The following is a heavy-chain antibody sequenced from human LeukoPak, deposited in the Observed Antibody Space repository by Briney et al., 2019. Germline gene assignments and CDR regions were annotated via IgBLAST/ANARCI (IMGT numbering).Heavy chain of an antibody. D-gene: IGHD3-3*01. CDR1: GFTFSSYG. Sequence: GGSLRLSCAASGFTFSSYGMHWVRQAPGKGLEWVAVISYDGSNKYYADSVKGRFTISRDNSKNTLYLQMNSLRAEDTAVYYCAKGTYDFWSGYHLSYFDYWGQGTLVTVSS. CDR3: AKGTYDFWSGYHLSYFDY. J-gene: IGHJ4*02. V-gene: IGHV3-30*18. CDR2: ISYDGSNK.